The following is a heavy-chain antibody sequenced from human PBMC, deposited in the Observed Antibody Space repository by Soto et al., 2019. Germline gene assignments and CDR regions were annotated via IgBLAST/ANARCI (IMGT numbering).Heavy chain of an antibody. CDR1: GFTCSSYS. D-gene: IGHD1-26*01. J-gene: IGHJ4*02. CDR2: ISSSSSTM. CDR3: ARDSTDADSGSYSGDY. V-gene: IGHV3-48*02. Sequence: PGRSLRLSCAASGFTCSSYSMNWVRQAPGKGLEWVSYISSSSSTMYYADSVKGRFTISRDNAKNSLFLHMNSLRDEDTAGYYCARDSTDADSGSYSGDYWGQGTPVTVSS.